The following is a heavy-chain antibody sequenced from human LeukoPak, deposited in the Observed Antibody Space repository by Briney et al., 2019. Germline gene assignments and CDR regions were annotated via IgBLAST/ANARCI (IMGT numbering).Heavy chain of an antibody. J-gene: IGHJ4*02. CDR3: ARFTPIFDY. CDR1: GYTFASYG. CDR2: ISAYNCNT. Sequence: ASVKVSCKASGYTFASYGISWVRQAPGQGLEWMGWISAYNCNTNYAQKLQGKVTMTTDTYTSTAYMELRSLRSGDTAVYYCARFTPIFDYWGQGTLVTVSS. V-gene: IGHV1-18*01.